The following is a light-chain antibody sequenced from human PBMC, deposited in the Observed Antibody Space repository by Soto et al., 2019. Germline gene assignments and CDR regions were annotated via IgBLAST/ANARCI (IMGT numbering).Light chain of an antibody. Sequence: QSALTQPRSVSGSPGQSVTISCTGTSSDVGGYNYVSWYQQHPGKAPKLMIYDVSKRPSGVPDRFSGSKSGNTASLTISVLQAEDEAYYYCCSYAGSYTGVFGTGTKLTVL. CDR1: SSDVGGYNY. CDR2: DVS. J-gene: IGLJ1*01. CDR3: CSYAGSYTGV. V-gene: IGLV2-11*01.